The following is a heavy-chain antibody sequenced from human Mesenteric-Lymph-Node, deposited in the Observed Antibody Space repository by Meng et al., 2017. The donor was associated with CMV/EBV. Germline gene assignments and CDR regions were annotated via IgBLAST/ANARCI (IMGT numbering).Heavy chain of an antibody. Sequence: SETLSLTCTVSGGSISSSSYYWGWIRQPPGKGLEWIGYIYYSGSTNYNPSLKSRVTISVDTSKNQFSLKLSSVTAADTAVYYCARGVAVAGGWFDPWGQGTLVTVSS. V-gene: IGHV4-61*05. D-gene: IGHD6-19*01. CDR1: GGSISSSSYY. CDR2: IYYSGST. CDR3: ARGVAVAGGWFDP. J-gene: IGHJ5*02.